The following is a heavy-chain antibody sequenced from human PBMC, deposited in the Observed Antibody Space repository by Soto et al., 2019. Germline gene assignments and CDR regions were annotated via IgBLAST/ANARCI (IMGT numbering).Heavy chain of an antibody. CDR2: ISAYTDDP. V-gene: IGHV1-18*01. CDR3: ARVIPGAEAWFDP. J-gene: IGHJ5*02. Sequence: ASVKVSCKASGNTFTNFGVTWLRQAPGQGLEWMGRISAYTDDPNYAQKFQGRVTMTIDTSTSTAHLDLSSLTSDDTAVYYCARVIPGAEAWFDPWGQGTLVTVS. CDR1: GNTFTNFG. D-gene: IGHD2-2*01.